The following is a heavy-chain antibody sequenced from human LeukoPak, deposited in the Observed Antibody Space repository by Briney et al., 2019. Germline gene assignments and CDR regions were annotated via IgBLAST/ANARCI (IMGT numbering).Heavy chain of an antibody. CDR3: ARTAWEIQCVY. CDR2: IYSGGST. J-gene: IGHJ4*02. CDR1: GFTFSSNY. D-gene: IGHD1-26*01. V-gene: IGHV3-53*04. Sequence: GGSLRLSRAASGFTFSSNYMSWVRQAPGKGLEWVSVIYSGGSTYYSDSVKGRFTISRHNSKNTLYLQMNSLRAEDTAVYYCARTAWEIQCVYWGQGTLVTVSS.